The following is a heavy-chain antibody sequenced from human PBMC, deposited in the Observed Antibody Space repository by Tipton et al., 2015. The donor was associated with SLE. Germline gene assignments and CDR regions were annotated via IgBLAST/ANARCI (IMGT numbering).Heavy chain of an antibody. CDR2: IHYSGST. V-gene: IGHV4-39*07. CDR1: GGSISSRSHY. D-gene: IGHD4-17*01. CDR3: ARQVYGDYSPNWFDP. Sequence: GLVKPSETLSLTCSVSGGSISSRSHYWGWIRQPPGKGLEWIGSIHYSGSTYDNPSLKSRVTISVNTSKNQFYLKLSSVAAADTAVYYCARQVYGDYSPNWFDPWGQGTLVTVSS. J-gene: IGHJ5*02.